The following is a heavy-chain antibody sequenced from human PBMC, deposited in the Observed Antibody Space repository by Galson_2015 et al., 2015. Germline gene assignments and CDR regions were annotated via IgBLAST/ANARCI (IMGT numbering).Heavy chain of an antibody. V-gene: IGHV3-23*01. CDR2: IISSGDSA. CDR1: GFTFSSNA. D-gene: IGHD6-19*01. CDR3: AKVSSGGWYSGAFDI. J-gene: IGHJ3*02. Sequence: SLRLSCAASGFTFSSNAMTWVRQAPGKGLEWVSIIISSGDSAYYGDSVKGRFIMSRDNSKNTLYLKMNSLRAEDTAVYYCAKVSSGGWYSGAFDIWGQGTMVTVSS.